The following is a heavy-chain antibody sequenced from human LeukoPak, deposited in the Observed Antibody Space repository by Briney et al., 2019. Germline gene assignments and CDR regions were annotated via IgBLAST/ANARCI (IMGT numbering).Heavy chain of an antibody. CDR3: ARDEVAYCSGGSCYSTWFDP. Sequence: PGGSLRLSCAASGFTFSSYSMNWVRQAPGKGLEWVSSISSSSSYIYYADSVKGRFTISRDSAKNSLYLQMNSLRAEDTAVYYCARDEVAYCSGGSCYSTWFDPWGQGTLVTVSS. V-gene: IGHV3-21*06. CDR1: GFTFSSYS. CDR2: ISSSSSYI. J-gene: IGHJ5*02. D-gene: IGHD2-15*01.